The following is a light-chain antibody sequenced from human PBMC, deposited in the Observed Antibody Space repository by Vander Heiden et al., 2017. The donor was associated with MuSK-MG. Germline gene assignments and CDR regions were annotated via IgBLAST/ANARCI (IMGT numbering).Light chain of an antibody. Sequence: DIQMTQSPSSLSASVGDSVTITCQASQDISNYLNWYQQKPGVPSRFSGSGSETDFTFTISSLQPEDIATYYCQQYDNLRYTFGQGTKLEIK. J-gene: IGKJ2*01. CDR3: QQYDNLRYT. V-gene: IGKV1-33*01. CDR1: QDISNY.